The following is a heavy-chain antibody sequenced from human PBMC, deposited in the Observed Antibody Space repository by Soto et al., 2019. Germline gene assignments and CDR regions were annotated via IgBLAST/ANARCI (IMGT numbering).Heavy chain of an antibody. J-gene: IGHJ3*02. CDR1: GYTFTSYG. Sequence: ASVKVSCKASGYTFTSYGISWVRQAPGQGLEWMGWTSAYNGNTNYAQKLQGRVTMTTDTSTSTAYMELRSLRSDDTAVYYCARDLGYCSSTSCPGNAFDIWGQGTMVTVSS. CDR2: TSAYNGNT. CDR3: ARDLGYCSSTSCPGNAFDI. D-gene: IGHD2-2*01. V-gene: IGHV1-18*01.